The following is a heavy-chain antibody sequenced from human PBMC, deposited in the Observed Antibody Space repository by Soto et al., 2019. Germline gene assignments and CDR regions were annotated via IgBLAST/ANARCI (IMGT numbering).Heavy chain of an antibody. CDR2: ISSSSSTI. D-gene: IGHD2-15*01. J-gene: IGHJ4*02. CDR3: ARGGGCSGGSRTFDY. V-gene: IGHV3-48*01. CDR1: GFTFSSYS. Sequence: GGSLRLSCAASGFTFSSYSMNWVRQAPGKGLEWVSYISSSSSTIYYADSVKGRFTISRDNAKNSLYLQMNSLRAEDTAVYYCARGGGCSGGSRTFDYWCQGTLVTVS.